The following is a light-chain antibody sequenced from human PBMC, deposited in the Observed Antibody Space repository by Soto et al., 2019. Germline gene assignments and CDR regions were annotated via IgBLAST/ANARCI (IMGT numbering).Light chain of an antibody. V-gene: IGKV3-11*01. CDR1: QSVSSY. Sequence: EIVLTQSPATLSLSPGERATLSCRASQSVSSYLAWYQQKPGQAPRLLIYDASNRATGIPARFSGSGSGTAFTLTISSLEPEVFAVSYCQQRSNSITFGQGTRLEIK. CDR3: QQRSNSIT. CDR2: DAS. J-gene: IGKJ5*01.